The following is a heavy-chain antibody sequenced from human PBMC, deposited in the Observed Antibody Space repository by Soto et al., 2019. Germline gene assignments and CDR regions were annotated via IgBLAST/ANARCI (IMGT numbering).Heavy chain of an antibody. CDR1: GGSISSYY. Sequence: SETLSLTCTVSGGSISSYYWIWIRQPPGKGLEWIGYIYYSGSTNYNPSLKSRVTISVDTSKNQFSLKLSSVTAADTAVYYCARGSFPSPSATVVTPFDYWGQGTLVTVSS. D-gene: IGHD2-15*01. V-gene: IGHV4-59*01. CDR2: IYYSGST. CDR3: ARGSFPSPSATVVTPFDY. J-gene: IGHJ4*02.